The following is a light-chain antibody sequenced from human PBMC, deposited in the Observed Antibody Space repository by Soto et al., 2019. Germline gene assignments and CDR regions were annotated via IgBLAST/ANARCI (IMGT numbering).Light chain of an antibody. CDR2: NNN. CDR3: AAWDVSLNGHYA. V-gene: IGLV1-44*01. Sequence: QSVLTQPPSASGTPGQRVTISCSGSSSNIGSSSVNWYQQLPGAAPKLLIYNNNQWPSGVPDRFSGPKSGTSASLAISGLQSEDAADYYCAAWDVSLNGHYAFGTGTKLTVL. J-gene: IGLJ1*01. CDR1: SSNIGSSS.